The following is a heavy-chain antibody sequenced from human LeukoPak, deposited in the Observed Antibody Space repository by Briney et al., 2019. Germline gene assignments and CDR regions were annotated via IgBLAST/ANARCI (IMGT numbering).Heavy chain of an antibody. CDR3: ARSKVGTSTLPIDY. D-gene: IGHD1-26*01. V-gene: IGHV1-8*01. J-gene: IGHJ4*02. CDR1: GYTFTSYD. Sequence: ASVKVSCKASGYTFTSYDINWVRQATGQGLEWMGWMNPNSGNTGYAQKFQGRVTMTRNTSITTAYMELSSLRPEDTAVYYCARSKVGTSTLPIDYWGQGTLVTVSS. CDR2: MNPNSGNT.